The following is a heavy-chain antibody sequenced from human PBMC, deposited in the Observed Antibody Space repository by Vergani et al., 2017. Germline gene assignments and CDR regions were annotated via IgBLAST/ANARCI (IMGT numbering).Heavy chain of an antibody. D-gene: IGHD6-13*01. CDR1: GYSFTSYW. Sequence: EVQLVQSGAEVKKPGESLKISCKGSGYSFTSYWIGWVRQMPGKGLEWMGIIYPGDSDTRYSPSFQGHVTISADKSISTAYLQWSSLKASDTAMYYCARHRWGSIAAAGVYDYWGQGTLVTVSS. CDR3: ARHRWGSIAAAGVYDY. V-gene: IGHV5-51*01. CDR2: IYPGDSDT. J-gene: IGHJ4*02.